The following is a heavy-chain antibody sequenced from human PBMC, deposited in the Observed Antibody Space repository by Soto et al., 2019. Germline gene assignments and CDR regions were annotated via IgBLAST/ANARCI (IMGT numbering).Heavy chain of an antibody. V-gene: IGHV3-33*01. CDR1: GFTFSSYG. CDR2: IWYDGSYK. J-gene: IGHJ5*02. Sequence: GGSLRLSCAASGFTFSSYGMHWVRQAPGRGLAWVAVIWYDGSYKYYADSVKGRFTISRDNSKNTLYLRVNSRRAEYSSVFSLARWDNRELPWFGPSGQGTLVTVSS. D-gene: IGHD1-20*01. CDR3: ARWDNRELPWFGP.